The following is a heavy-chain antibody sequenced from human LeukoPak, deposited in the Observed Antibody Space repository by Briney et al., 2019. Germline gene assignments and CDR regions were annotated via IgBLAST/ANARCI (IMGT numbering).Heavy chain of an antibody. Sequence: PSENLSLTCTVSGGSISSYYWSWIRQPAGKGLECIARIYTSGSTNYNPSLKSRVTMSVDTSKNQFSLKLSSVTAADTAVYYCARSIAAAGPSFDPWGQGTLVTVSS. CDR3: ARSIAAAGPSFDP. J-gene: IGHJ5*02. V-gene: IGHV4-4*07. CDR1: GGSISSYY. CDR2: IYTSGST. D-gene: IGHD6-13*01.